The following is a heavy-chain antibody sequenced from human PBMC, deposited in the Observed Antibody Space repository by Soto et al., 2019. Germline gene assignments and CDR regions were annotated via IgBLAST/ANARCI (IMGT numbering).Heavy chain of an antibody. D-gene: IGHD6-6*01. CDR1: GGSISSGDYY. CDR3: ARVGSSIATRPFDY. CDR2: IYYSGST. J-gene: IGHJ4*02. V-gene: IGHV4-30-4*01. Sequence: PSETLSLTCTVSGGSISSGDYYWSWIRQPPGKGLEWIGYIYYSGSTYYNPSLKSRVTISVDTSKSQFSLKLSSVTAADTAVYYCARVGSSIATRPFDYWGQGTLVTVSS.